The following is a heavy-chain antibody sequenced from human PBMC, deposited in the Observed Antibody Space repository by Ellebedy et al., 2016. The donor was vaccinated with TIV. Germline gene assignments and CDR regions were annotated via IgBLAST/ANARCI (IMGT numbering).Heavy chain of an antibody. J-gene: IGHJ5*02. CDR2: INPNSGGT. D-gene: IGHD6-19*01. Sequence: AASVKVSCKASGYTFTGYYMHWVRQAPGQGLEWMGWINPNSGGTNYAQKFQGRVTMTRDTSINTAYMELSRLRSDDTAVFYCARGYSTGGYNWFDPWGQGTLVTVSS. CDR3: ARGYSTGGYNWFDP. CDR1: GYTFTGYY. V-gene: IGHV1-2*02.